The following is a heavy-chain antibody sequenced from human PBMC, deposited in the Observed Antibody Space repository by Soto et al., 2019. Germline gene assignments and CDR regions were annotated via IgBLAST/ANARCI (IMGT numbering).Heavy chain of an antibody. D-gene: IGHD6-19*01. J-gene: IGHJ6*03. V-gene: IGHV4-31*03. CDR1: GGSISSGGYY. CDR2: IYYSGST. CDR3: ARGLNPWYYMDV. Sequence: SETLSLTCTVSGGSISSGGYYWSWIRQHPGKGLEWIGYIYYSGSTYYNPSLQSRVTISVDTSKNQFPLKLSSVTAADTAVYYCARGLNPWYYMDVWGKGTTVTVSS.